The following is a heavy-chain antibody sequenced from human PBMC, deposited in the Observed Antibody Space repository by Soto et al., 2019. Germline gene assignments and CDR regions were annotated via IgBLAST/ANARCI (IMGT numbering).Heavy chain of an antibody. Sequence: ASVKVSCKASRYTFTSYDIFWVRQSPGQGLEWMGWIKTDSGDTHYAQNFQGRVTMTRDTSISTAYMELNSLLSDDTAVYYCARGSSTYLNEISYDPWGRGTLVTVSS. V-gene: IGHV1-2*02. J-gene: IGHJ5*02. CDR3: ARGSSTYLNEISYDP. D-gene: IGHD2-2*01. CDR2: IKTDSGDT. CDR1: RYTFTSYD.